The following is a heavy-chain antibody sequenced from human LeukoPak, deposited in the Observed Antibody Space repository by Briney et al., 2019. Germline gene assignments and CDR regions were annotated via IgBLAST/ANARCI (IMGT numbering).Heavy chain of an antibody. CDR3: ARDLLSYKYYYYYYGMDV. CDR1: GFTFSSYA. J-gene: IGHJ6*02. V-gene: IGHV3-23*01. CDR2: ISGNAGST. D-gene: IGHD5-24*01. Sequence: PGGSLRLSCAASGFTFSSYAMSWVRQAPGKGLEWVSLISGNAGSTYYADSVKGRFTISRDNSKNTLYLQMNSLRAEDTAVYYCARDLLSYKYYYYYYGMDVWGQGTTVTVSS.